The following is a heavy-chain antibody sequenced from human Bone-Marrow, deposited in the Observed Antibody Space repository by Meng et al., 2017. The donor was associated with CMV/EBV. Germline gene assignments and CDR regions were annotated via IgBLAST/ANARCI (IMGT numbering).Heavy chain of an antibody. CDR1: GRSISSSSYY. D-gene: IGHD6-13*01. CDR3: ARDPGSSWYHYYYGMDV. J-gene: IGHJ6*02. V-gene: IGHV4-39*07. Sequence: SETLSLTCTVPGRSISSSSYYWGWIRQPPGKGLEWIGSIYYSGSTYYNPSLKSRVTISVDTSKNQFSLKLSSVTAADTAVYYCARDPGSSWYHYYYGMDVWGQGTTVTVSS. CDR2: IYYSGST.